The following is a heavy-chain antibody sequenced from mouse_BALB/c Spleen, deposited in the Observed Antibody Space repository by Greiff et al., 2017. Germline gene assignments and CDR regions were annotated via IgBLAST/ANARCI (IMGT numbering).Heavy chain of an antibody. CDR2: ISTYYGDA. D-gene: IGHD1-2*01. CDR3: AREATATWFDY. CDR1: GYTFTDYA. J-gene: IGHJ2*01. V-gene: IGHV1S137*01. Sequence: QVQLQQSGAELVRPGVSVKISCKGSGYTFTDYAMHWVKQSHAKSLEWIGVISTYYGDASYNQKFKGKATMTVDKSSSTAYMELARLTSEDSAIYYCAREATATWFDYWGQGTTLTVSS.